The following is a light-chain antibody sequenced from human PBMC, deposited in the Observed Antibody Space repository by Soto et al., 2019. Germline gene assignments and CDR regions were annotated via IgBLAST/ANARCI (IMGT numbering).Light chain of an antibody. V-gene: IGLV2-23*01. J-gene: IGLJ2*01. Sequence: QSALTQPASVSGSPGQSITISCTGTSTNVWSSNFVSWYQQYPGKATRLVIYDGSKRPSGVSIRFPGSKSGNTASLTISGLQTEDEADYFCLSYAVTNTWIFGGGTKLTVL. CDR1: STNVWSSNF. CDR3: LSYAVTNTWI. CDR2: DGS.